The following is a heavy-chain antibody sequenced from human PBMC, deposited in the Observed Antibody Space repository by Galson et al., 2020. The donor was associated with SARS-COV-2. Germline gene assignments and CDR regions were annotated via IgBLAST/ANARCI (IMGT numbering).Heavy chain of an antibody. J-gene: IGHJ4*02. CDR2: ISPDKSNK. Sequence: ASVKVPGKASGYTVTTFYMTWVRQATGQGPEWMGKISPDKSNKNNTQELQGRVTMTTDTSTSTAYMELRSLTSADTAVYYCARSLSLGDCSGGSCFFYWGQGTLVTVSS. CDR3: ARSLSLGDCSGGSCFFY. V-gene: IGHV1-18*01. CDR1: GYTVTTFY. D-gene: IGHD2-15*01.